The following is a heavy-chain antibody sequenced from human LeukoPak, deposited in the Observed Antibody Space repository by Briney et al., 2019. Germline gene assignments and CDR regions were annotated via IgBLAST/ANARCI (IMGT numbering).Heavy chain of an antibody. CDR3: VRDPSNSGNWFDL. J-gene: IGHJ5*02. V-gene: IGHV3-74*01. CDR1: GFNLRDYW. Sequence: PGGSLRLSCAASGFNLRDYWMHWVRQAPGKGLVWVSRLGTDGTYTNYADSVTGRFTISRDNAKNTLYLQMDSLRAEDTPFYYCVRDPSNSGNWFDLWGQGTLVTVSS. CDR2: LGTDGTYT. D-gene: IGHD4-11*01.